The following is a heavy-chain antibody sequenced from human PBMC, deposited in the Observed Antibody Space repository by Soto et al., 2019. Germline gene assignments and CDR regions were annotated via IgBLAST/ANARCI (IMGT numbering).Heavy chain of an antibody. CDR1: GGSLSGYY. CDR2: INHSGST. V-gene: IGHV4-34*01. D-gene: IGHD7-27*01. CDR3: ARGWGRIFDS. J-gene: IGHJ4*02. Sequence: QVQLQQWGAGLLKPSETLSLTCAVYGGSLSGYYWSWIRQPPGKGLEWIGEINHSGSTNYNPSLKSRVTISVDTSKNQFSLKLSSVTAADTAVYYCARGWGRIFDSWGQGTLVTVSS.